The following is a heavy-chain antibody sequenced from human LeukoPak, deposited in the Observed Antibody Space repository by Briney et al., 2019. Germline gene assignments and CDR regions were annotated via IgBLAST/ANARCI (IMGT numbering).Heavy chain of an antibody. Sequence: GEYLRISCKGSGYNFATYWISWVRQMPGKGLEWMGRIDPSNSYTRYSPSFRGQVTISADKSISTAYLQWSSLKASDTAMYYCARQNPPGYSSGWLDYWGQGTLVTVSS. CDR3: ARQNPPGYSSGWLDY. V-gene: IGHV5-10-1*04. J-gene: IGHJ4*02. D-gene: IGHD6-19*01. CDR1: GYNFATYW. CDR2: IDPSNSYT.